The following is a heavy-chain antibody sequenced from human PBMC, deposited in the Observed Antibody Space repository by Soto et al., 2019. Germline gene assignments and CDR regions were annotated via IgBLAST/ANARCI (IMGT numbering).Heavy chain of an antibody. V-gene: IGHV3-30-3*01. D-gene: IGHD2-8*02. CDR1: GFSFSISP. J-gene: IGHJ4*02. Sequence: PGGSLRLSCAASGFSFSISPMHWVRQAPGKGPEWVALISYDGTNKFYADSVKGRFTISRDNSKSTLYLHVDSLRPEDAAVYYCARDPKTTGGQHWAFNYFDSWGQGTLVTGSS. CDR2: ISYDGTNK. CDR3: ARDPKTTGGQHWAFNYFDS.